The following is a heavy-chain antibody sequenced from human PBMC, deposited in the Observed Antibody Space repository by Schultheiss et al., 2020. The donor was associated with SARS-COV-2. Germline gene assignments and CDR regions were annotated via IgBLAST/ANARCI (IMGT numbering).Heavy chain of an antibody. CDR3: ARDLHQLDAFDI. D-gene: IGHD2-2*01. J-gene: IGHJ3*02. CDR2: ISYDGSNK. CDR1: GFTFSSYA. Sequence: GGSLRLSCAASGFTFSSYAMHWVRQAPGKGLEWVAVISYDGSNKYYADSVKGRFTISRDNSKNTLYLQMNSLRAEDTAVYYCARDLHQLDAFDIWGQGTMVTVSS. V-gene: IGHV3-30*04.